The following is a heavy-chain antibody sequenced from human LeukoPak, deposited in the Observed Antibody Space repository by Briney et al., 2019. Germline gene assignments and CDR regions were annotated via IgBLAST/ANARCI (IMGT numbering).Heavy chain of an antibody. J-gene: IGHJ3*02. CDR2: IYTTGSA. CDR1: GGSISSYY. Sequence: SETLSLTCTVSGGSISSYYWSWIRQPAGKGLEWIGRIYTTGSANYNPSLKSRVTMSLDTSKNQFSLKQRSVPAAHTAAYYCARDWYNDKVWGIYRKERDVFDIGAQG. V-gene: IGHV4-4*07. D-gene: IGHD3-16*02. CDR3: ARDWYNDKVWGIYRKERDVFDI.